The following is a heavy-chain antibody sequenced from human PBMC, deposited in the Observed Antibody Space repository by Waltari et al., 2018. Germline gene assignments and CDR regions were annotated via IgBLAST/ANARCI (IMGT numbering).Heavy chain of an antibody. CDR2: ITSTGSYI. Sequence: VQLVESGGGLVQPGGALRLSCAASGFTFCHHTMIWVRQAPGKRLEWVSHITSTGSYIYYADSVKGRFTISRDNDKSSLFLQMNSLGVEDSALYYCARKLRNLDYWGQGTLVTVSS. J-gene: IGHJ4*02. V-gene: IGHV3-21*05. D-gene: IGHD3-3*01. CDR1: GFTFCHHT. CDR3: ARKLRNLDY.